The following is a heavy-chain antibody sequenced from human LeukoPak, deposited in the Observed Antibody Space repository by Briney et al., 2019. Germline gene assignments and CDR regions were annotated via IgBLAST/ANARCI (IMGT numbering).Heavy chain of an antibody. Sequence: ASVKVSRKASGYTFTGYYMHWVRQAPGQGLEWMGWINPNSGGTNYAQKFQGRVTMTRDTSISTAYMELSRLRSDDTAVYYCARALRLTSPFDYWGQGTLVTVSS. CDR1: GYTFTGYY. CDR2: INPNSGGT. V-gene: IGHV1-2*02. CDR3: ARALRLTSPFDY. J-gene: IGHJ4*02.